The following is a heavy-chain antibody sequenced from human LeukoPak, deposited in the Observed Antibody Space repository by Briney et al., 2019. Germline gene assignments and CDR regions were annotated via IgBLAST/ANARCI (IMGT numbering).Heavy chain of an antibody. CDR3: ARESGYSYGLYYFDY. CDR2: IIPIFGTA. V-gene: IGHV1-69*05. J-gene: IGHJ4*02. D-gene: IGHD5-18*01. CDR1: GGTFSSYA. Sequence: SVKVSCRASGGTFSSYAISWVRQAPGQGLEWIGRIIPIFGTANYAQKFQGRVTITTDESTSTAYMELSSLRSEDTAVYYCARESGYSYGLYYFDYWGQGTLVTVSS.